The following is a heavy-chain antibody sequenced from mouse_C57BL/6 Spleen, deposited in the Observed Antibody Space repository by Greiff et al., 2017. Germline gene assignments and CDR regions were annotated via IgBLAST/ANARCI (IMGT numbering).Heavy chain of an antibody. J-gene: IGHJ3*01. V-gene: IGHV5-9*01. Sequence: EVMLVESGGGLVKPGGSLKLSCAASGFTFSSYTMSWVRQTPEKRLEWVATISGGGGNTYYPDSVKGRFTISRDNAKNTLYLQMSSLRSEDTALYYCASPYGNYVPFFAYWGQGTLVTVSA. CDR1: GFTFSSYT. D-gene: IGHD2-1*01. CDR2: ISGGGGNT. CDR3: ASPYGNYVPFFAY.